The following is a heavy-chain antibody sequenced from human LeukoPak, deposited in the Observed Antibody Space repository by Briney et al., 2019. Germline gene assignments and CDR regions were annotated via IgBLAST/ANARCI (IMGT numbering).Heavy chain of an antibody. V-gene: IGHV3-74*01. Sequence: GGSLRLSCAASGYIFSSYWMHWVRQAPGKGLVWVSRINSDGGSTSYAGSVKGQLTISRDNAKNTLYLQMNSLRVEDTAVYYRARGGSSSADYWGQGTLVTVSS. J-gene: IGHJ4*02. CDR2: INSDGGST. D-gene: IGHD6-6*01. CDR1: GYIFSSYW. CDR3: ARGGSSSADY.